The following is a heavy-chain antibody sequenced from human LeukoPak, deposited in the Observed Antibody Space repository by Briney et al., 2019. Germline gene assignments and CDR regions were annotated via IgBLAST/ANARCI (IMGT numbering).Heavy chain of an antibody. CDR3: AKDACSTTNCYGGFDP. Sequence: GGSLRLSCAASGFTFSSYAMHWVRQAPGKGLEWVAVISYDGSNKYYADSVKGRFTISRDNSKNTLFLQMNSLRAEDTALYYCAKDACSTTNCYGGFDPWGQGTLVTVSS. CDR2: ISYDGSNK. CDR1: GFTFSSYA. D-gene: IGHD2-2*01. J-gene: IGHJ5*02. V-gene: IGHV3-30-3*01.